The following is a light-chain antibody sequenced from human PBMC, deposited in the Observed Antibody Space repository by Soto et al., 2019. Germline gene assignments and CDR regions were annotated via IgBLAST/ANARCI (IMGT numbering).Light chain of an antibody. Sequence: QSALTQPASVSGSPGQSITISCTGTSSDVGGYNFVSWYQQHPGKAPKVMIYDVSNRPSGVSNRFAGSKSSNTASLTISGLQAEDEADYYCSSYTSSSTLVFGTGTKLTVL. CDR1: SSDVGGYNF. V-gene: IGLV2-14*01. CDR2: DVS. J-gene: IGLJ1*01. CDR3: SSYTSSSTLV.